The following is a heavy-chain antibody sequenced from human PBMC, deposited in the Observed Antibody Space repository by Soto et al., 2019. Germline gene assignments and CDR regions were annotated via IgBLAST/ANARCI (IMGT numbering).Heavy chain of an antibody. V-gene: IGHV4-38-2*02. CDR2: MYHSCTT. D-gene: IGHD3-16*01. CDR3: ARLVFGPIDY. Sequence: PSETLSLTCTVSNYSISSGYYWGCIRQSQGRGLAWFVSMYHSCTTYYNRSLKSLVTISIDTSKNQFSLKLTAVTSADTAVYFCARLVFGPIDYWGQGTLVTVSS. CDR1: NYSISSGYY. J-gene: IGHJ4*02.